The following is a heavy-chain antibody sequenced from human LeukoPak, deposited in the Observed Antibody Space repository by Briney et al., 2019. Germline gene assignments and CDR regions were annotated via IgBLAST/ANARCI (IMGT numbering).Heavy chain of an antibody. CDR1: GGSFSGYY. V-gene: IGHV4-34*01. CDR2: IYYSGST. D-gene: IGHD1-26*01. Sequence: SETLSLTCAVYGGSFSGYYWSWIRQPPGKGLEWIGTIYYSGSTYYNTSLKSRVTISVDTSKNQFSLKLSSVTAADTGVYYCASLRERSYYARGFDYWGQGTLVTVSS. CDR3: ASLRERSYYARGFDY. J-gene: IGHJ4*02.